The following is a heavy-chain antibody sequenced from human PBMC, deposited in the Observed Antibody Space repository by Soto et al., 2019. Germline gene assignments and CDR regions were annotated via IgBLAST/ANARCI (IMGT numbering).Heavy chain of an antibody. J-gene: IGHJ3*02. CDR1: GGSIVSSSYY. Sequence: QMHLQESGPGLVKPSETLSLTCSVSGGSIVSSSYYWGWIRQAPGKGLEWIGSIYYSATTYYNPSLKSRVTISVDTSKNQISLRLTSVTAADTAVYYCANMIVLVQHSFDIWGQGTMVTVSS. CDR2: IYYSATT. D-gene: IGHD3-22*01. CDR3: ANMIVLVQHSFDI. V-gene: IGHV4-39*01.